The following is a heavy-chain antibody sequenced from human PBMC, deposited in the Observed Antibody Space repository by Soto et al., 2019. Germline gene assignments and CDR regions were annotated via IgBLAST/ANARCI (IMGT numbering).Heavy chain of an antibody. CDR1: GYRCSIHW. CDR3: ARDSHCDGGTVPIGGSDM. CDR2: IYPGNSNT. J-gene: IGHJ3*02. D-gene: IGHD2-21*01. Sequence: PVESLEISCKGSGYRCSIHWVAWLRQMPWKGLEWVGIIYPGNSNTMYSPSFQGQVTISADTALSTTYLQWDTLKPSDTAIYFCARDSHCDGGTVPIGGSDMWVYGKMV. V-gene: IGHV5-51*01.